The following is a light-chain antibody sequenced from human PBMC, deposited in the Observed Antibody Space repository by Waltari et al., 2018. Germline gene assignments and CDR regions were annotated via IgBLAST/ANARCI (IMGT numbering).Light chain of an antibody. CDR3: QQRRNWHLT. J-gene: IGKJ4*01. CDR2: DVS. CDR1: ASVSKF. Sequence: VLLTQSPATLSLSPGQTATISCRASASVSKFLAWYQQKPGQRPRLLMYDVSTRAPGIPARFSGSGFGTDFSLTISSLEPDDFAVYYCQQRRNWHLTVGGGTRVE. V-gene: IGKV3-11*01.